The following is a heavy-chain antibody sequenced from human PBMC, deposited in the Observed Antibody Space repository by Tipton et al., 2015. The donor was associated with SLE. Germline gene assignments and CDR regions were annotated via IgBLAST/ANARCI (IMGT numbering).Heavy chain of an antibody. D-gene: IGHD3-3*01. J-gene: IGHJ5*02. CDR3: ARGLGTIFGVVTNP. CDR1: GDSISWRY. V-gene: IGHV4-59*11. CDR2: IHYSGRT. Sequence: TLSLTCSVSGDSISWRYWSWIRQPPGKGLEWIGYIHYSGRTNYNPPLKSRVTISVDTSKKQISLKLSSVTAADTAVYYCARGLGTIFGVVTNPWGQGTLVTVSS.